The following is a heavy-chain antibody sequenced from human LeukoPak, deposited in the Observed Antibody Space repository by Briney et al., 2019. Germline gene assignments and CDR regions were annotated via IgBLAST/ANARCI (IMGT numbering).Heavy chain of an antibody. CDR3: PKNTRRNVNHNYGRDV. J-gene: IGHJ6*02. D-gene: IGHD1-1*01. CDR1: GFTFSTYA. CDR2: ISGSGGRT. Sequence: GGSLRLSWAASGFTFSTYAMSWVRQAPGKGLEWVSAISGSGGRTDYADSVKGRFTISRDNSKNTLYLQMNSLREKDTAVYYLPKNTRRNVNHNYGRDVWGQGTTVIVSS. V-gene: IGHV3-23*01.